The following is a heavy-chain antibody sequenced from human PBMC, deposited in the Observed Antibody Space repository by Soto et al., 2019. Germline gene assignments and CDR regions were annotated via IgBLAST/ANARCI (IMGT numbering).Heavy chain of an antibody. Sequence: QVHLQESGPGQVKPSETLSLICTVSGGSVNSDSYYWSWIRQPPGRGLEWIGYIYSTGSTNYNPSLKSRVTISVDPSRNQFSLKLSSGTAADTAVYYCAREFSNSPEAFDSWGQGSLVTVSS. V-gene: IGHV4-61*01. D-gene: IGHD1-1*01. CDR3: AREFSNSPEAFDS. CDR1: GGSVNSDSYY. J-gene: IGHJ4*02. CDR2: IYSTGST.